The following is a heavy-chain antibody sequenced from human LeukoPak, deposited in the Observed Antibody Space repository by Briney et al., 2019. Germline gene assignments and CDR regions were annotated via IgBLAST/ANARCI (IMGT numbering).Heavy chain of an antibody. J-gene: IGHJ5*02. V-gene: IGHV1-69*13. Sequence: ASVKVSCKSSGDTSSKYIISWIRQAPAQGLEWMGGINPFSGAVRYARNFEGRVTITADESTSTVYMEMSGLRSDDTAVYYCARAQPPFGSGFYWFDPWGQGTLVTVSS. CDR3: ARAQPPFGSGFYWFDP. D-gene: IGHD3-3*01. CDR2: INPFSGAV. CDR1: GDTSSKYI.